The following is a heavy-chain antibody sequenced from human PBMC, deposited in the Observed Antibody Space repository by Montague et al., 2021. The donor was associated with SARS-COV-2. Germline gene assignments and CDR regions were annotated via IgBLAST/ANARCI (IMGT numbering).Heavy chain of an antibody. CDR2: INHNANT. CDR3: ASGVYPSGIYYNRYYYGLNI. D-gene: IGHD3-10*01. J-gene: IGHJ6*02. V-gene: IGHV4-34*01. Sequence: SETLSLTCTVYGGSLSGYYWSWIRQPPAKGLEWIGEINHNANTKYNPSLKSPVTISIDTSKNQFSLKMTSVTAADTATYYCASGVYPSGIYYNRYYYGLNIWGQGTTVTVSS. CDR1: GGSLSGYY.